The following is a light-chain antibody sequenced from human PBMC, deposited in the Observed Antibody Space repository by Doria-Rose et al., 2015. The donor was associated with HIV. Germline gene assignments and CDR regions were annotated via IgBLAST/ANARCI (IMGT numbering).Light chain of an antibody. V-gene: IGLV1-51*01. J-gene: IGLJ3*02. CDR1: SSNIGNNY. CDR2: DSN. CDR3: GTQDTSLSGVV. Sequence: GSSSNIGNNYVSWYQQLPGTAPKLLIYDSNKRPSEIPDRFSGSQSGTSATLSITGLQTGDEADYYCGTQDTSLSGVVFGGGTKLTVL.